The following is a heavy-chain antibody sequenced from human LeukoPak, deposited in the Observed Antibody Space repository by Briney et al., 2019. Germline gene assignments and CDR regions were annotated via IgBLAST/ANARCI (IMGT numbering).Heavy chain of an antibody. CDR2: ISSSSSYI. D-gene: IGHD3-10*01. Sequence: GGSLRLSCAASGFTFSSYSTNWVRQAPGKGLEWVSFISSSSSYIYYADSVKGRFTISRDNAKNSLYLQMNSLRAEDTAVYYCARGEYGSGSYHIDYWGQGTLVTVSS. V-gene: IGHV3-21*01. CDR3: ARGEYGSGSYHIDY. CDR1: GFTFSSYS. J-gene: IGHJ4*02.